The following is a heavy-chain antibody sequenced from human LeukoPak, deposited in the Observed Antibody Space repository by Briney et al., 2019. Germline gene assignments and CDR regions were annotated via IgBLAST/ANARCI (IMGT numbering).Heavy chain of an antibody. CDR2: IYYSGST. CDR1: GGSISSYY. J-gene: IGHJ4*02. D-gene: IGHD3-10*02. Sequence: PSETLSLTCTASGGSISSYYWSWIRQRPREGLEWIGYIYYSGSTNYNPSLKSRVTISVDTSKNQFSLKLSSVTAADTAVYYCARLQVLGWHFDYWGQGTLVTVSS. CDR3: ARLQVLGWHFDY. V-gene: IGHV4-59*08.